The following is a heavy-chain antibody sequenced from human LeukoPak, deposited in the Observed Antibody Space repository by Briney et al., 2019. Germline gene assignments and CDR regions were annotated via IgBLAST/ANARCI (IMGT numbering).Heavy chain of an antibody. CDR2: ISGSGGST. D-gene: IGHD6-13*01. J-gene: IGHJ4*02. CDR3: AKDDSSSPYYFDY. Sequence: GGSLRLSCAASGFTFSSYRMNWVRQAPGKGLEWVSAISGSGGSTYYADSVKGRFTISRDNSKNTLYLQMNSLRAEDTAVYYCAKDDSSSPYYFDYWGQGTLVTVSS. V-gene: IGHV3-23*01. CDR1: GFTFSSYR.